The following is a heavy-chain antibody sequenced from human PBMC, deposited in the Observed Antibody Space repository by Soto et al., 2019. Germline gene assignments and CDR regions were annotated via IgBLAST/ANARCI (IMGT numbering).Heavy chain of an antibody. CDR3: AGGVGYGGVGY. CDR2: INHSGST. CDR1: GGSFSAYY. D-gene: IGHD4-17*01. J-gene: IGHJ4*02. V-gene: IGHV4-34*01. Sequence: QVQLQQWGAGLLKPSETLSLTCAVYGGSFSAYYWSWIRQPPGKGLEWIGEINHSGSTTYNPSLKSRVTISVDRSQNPFSLKLGSVAAADTALYFCAGGVGYGGVGYWGPGTLVTVSS.